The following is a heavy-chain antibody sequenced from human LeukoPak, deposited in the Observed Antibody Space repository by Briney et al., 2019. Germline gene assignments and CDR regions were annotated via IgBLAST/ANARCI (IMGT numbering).Heavy chain of an antibody. CDR1: GYTFTNFG. J-gene: IGHJ4*02. Sequence: ASVKVSCKASGYTFTNFGIPWVRQAPGQGPEWMGWIKIGEGTTHSAQKFQDRVSMTRDRSSNTAFLELRSLRSDDTAVYFCSRSFYSSSWYYFDLWGQGTLVTVSS. V-gene: IGHV1-18*01. CDR2: IKIGEGTT. D-gene: IGHD6-13*01. CDR3: SRSFYSSSWYYFDL.